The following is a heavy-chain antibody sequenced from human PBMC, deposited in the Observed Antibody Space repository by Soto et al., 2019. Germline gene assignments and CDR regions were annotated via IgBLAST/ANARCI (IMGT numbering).Heavy chain of an antibody. CDR3: ASVGI. V-gene: IGHV3-7*01. CDR1: GFTFSNYG. J-gene: IGHJ4*02. D-gene: IGHD6-13*01. CDR2: IKQDGTEK. Sequence: EVQLVESGGGLVQPGGSLRLSCAASGFTFSNYGMSWVRQAPGKGLEWVANIKQDGTEKNYVDSVRGRFTISRDNATTSLDLQMNSLTSEDTAVYYCASVGIWGQGTLVTVSS.